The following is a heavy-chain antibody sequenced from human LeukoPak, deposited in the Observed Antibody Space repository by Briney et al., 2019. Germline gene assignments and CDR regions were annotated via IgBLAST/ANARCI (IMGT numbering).Heavy chain of an antibody. J-gene: IGHJ4*02. CDR3: ASVVVPAAMPDDY. V-gene: IGHV4-39*07. D-gene: IGHD2-2*01. CDR1: GGSISSSSYY. Sequence: SETLSLTCTVSGGSISSSSYYWGWIRQPPGKGLEWIGSIYYSGSTYYNPSLKSRVTISVDTSKNQFSLKLSSVTAADTAVYYCASVVVPAAMPDDYWGQGTLVTVSS. CDR2: IYYSGST.